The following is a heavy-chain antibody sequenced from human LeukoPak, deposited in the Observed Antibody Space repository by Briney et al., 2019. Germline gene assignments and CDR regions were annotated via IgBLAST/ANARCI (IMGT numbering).Heavy chain of an antibody. CDR1: GYTFTSYY. CDR2: INPSGGST. CDR3: AREEEQQLVPVGWFDP. Sequence: ASVKVSCKASGYTFTSYYMHWVRPAPGQGLGWMGIINPSGGSTSYAQKFQGRVTMTRDTSTSTVYMELSSLRSEDTAVYYCAREEEQQLVPVGWFDPWGQGTLVTVSS. D-gene: IGHD6-13*01. J-gene: IGHJ5*02. V-gene: IGHV1-46*01.